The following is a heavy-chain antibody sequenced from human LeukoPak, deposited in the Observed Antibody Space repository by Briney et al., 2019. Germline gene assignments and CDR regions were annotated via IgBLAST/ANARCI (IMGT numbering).Heavy chain of an antibody. CDR1: GFTFSSYA. Sequence: GGSLRLSCAASGFTFSSYAMHWVRQAPGKGLEWEAVIWYDGSNKYNADSVKGRFTISRDNSKNTMYLQMNSLRAEDTAVYYCARAGGYCSGGSCSPNYFDYWGQGTLVIVSS. CDR3: ARAGGYCSGGSCSPNYFDY. J-gene: IGHJ4*02. CDR2: IWYDGSNK. D-gene: IGHD2-15*01. V-gene: IGHV3-33*01.